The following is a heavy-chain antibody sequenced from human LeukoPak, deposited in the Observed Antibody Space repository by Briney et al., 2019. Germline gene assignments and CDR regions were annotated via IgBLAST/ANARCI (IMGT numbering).Heavy chain of an antibody. CDR3: ARSEGIAAAGTIRRYYYYMDV. CDR2: FYYSERN. J-gene: IGHJ6*03. D-gene: IGHD6-13*01. CDR1: GGSISSRSYY. Sequence: SETLSLTCSVSGGSISSRSYYWGWIRQPPGKGLEWIGSFYYSERNYYNPSLQSRVTISVDTSKNQFSLKLSSVTAADTAVYYCARSEGIAAAGTIRRYYYYMDVWGKGTTVTVSS. V-gene: IGHV4-39*07.